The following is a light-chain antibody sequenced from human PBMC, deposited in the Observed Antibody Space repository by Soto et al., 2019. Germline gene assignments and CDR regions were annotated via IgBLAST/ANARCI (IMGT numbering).Light chain of an antibody. V-gene: IGKV1-8*01. J-gene: IGKJ2*01. CDR1: QAINNY. Sequence: AIRITQSPSSLSASTGDRVTITCRASQAINNYLVWFQQKQGKAPKVLIYAASTLQTGVPSRFSGSGSGTDLTITISSLQPEDGATYYGQQRNSYPRTFGQGTKVDIK. CDR3: QQRNSYPRT. CDR2: AAS.